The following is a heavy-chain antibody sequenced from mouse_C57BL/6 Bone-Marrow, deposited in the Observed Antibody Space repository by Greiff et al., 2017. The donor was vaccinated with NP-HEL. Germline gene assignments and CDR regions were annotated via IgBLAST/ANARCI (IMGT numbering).Heavy chain of an antibody. D-gene: IGHD1-1*01. J-gene: IGHJ3*01. Sequence: VKLMEFGSELVKPGASVKMSCKASGYTFTTYPIEWMKQNHGKSLEWIGNFHPYNDDTKYNEKFKGKATLTVEKSSSTVYLELSRLTSDDSAVYYCARGGNVDYYGSSPLAYWGQGTLVTVSA. CDR1: GYTFTTYP. CDR2: FHPYNDDT. V-gene: IGHV1-47*01. CDR3: ARGGNVDYYGSSPLAY.